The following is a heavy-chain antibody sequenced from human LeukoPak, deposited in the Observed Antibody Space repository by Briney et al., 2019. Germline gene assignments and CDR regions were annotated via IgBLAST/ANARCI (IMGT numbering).Heavy chain of an antibody. Sequence: ASVKVSCKASGYTFTGYYIHWVRQAPGQGLEWMGWITPNSGGTNYAQKFQGRVTMTRDTSISTAYMELSRLRSDDTAVYYCAKELNSAARYADDAFDIWGQGTMVTVSS. CDR3: AKELNSAARYADDAFDI. J-gene: IGHJ3*02. CDR2: ITPNSGGT. D-gene: IGHD6-6*01. V-gene: IGHV1-2*02. CDR1: GYTFTGYY.